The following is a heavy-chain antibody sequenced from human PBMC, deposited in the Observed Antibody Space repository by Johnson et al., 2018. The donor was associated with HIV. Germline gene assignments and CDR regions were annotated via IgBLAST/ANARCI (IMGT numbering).Heavy chain of an antibody. V-gene: IGHV3-66*02. CDR3: AKSHASFELSGEDVFHI. CDR1: GFTVSSNY. D-gene: IGHD1-26*01. CDR2: IYSGGST. J-gene: IGHJ3*02. Sequence: VQLVESGGGLVQPGGSLRLSCAASGFTVSSNYMSWVRQAPGKGLEWVLVIYSGGSTYYADSVKGRFTISRDNSKNTLYLQMNNLTSEDTAVYYCAKSHASFELSGEDVFHIWGQGTMVTVSS.